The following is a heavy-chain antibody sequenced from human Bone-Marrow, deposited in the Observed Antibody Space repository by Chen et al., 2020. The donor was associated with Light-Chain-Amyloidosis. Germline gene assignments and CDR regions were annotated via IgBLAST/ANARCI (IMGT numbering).Heavy chain of an antibody. CDR1: GYTYPNYW. V-gene: IGHV5-51*01. D-gene: IGHD5-12*01. Sequence: EVQLEQSAPEVKKPGESLNISCKSCGYTYPNYWIGWVRQMPGKGLEWMGVIYPDDSDARYSPSFEGQVTISADKSITPAYLQWRSLKASDTAMYYCARRRDGYNFDYWGQGTLVTVSS. J-gene: IGHJ4*02. CDR3: ARRRDGYNFDY. CDR2: IYPDDSDA.